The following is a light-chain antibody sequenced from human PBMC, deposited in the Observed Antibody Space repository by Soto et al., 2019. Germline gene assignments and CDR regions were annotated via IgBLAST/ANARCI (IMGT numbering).Light chain of an antibody. CDR2: TNN. J-gene: IGLJ3*02. CDR3: AAWDDSLNGWV. CDR1: SSSIGRNT. Sequence: QSVLTQPPSASATPGQRVTISCFGSSSSIGRNTVDWYQQLPGTAPKLLVYTNNQRPSGVPDRFSGSKSGTSGSLAISGLQSEDEADYYCAAWDDSLNGWVFGGGTKLTVL. V-gene: IGLV1-44*01.